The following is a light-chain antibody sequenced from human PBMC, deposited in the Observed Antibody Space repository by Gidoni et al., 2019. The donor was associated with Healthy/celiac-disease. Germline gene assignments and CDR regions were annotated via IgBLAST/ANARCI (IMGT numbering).Light chain of an antibody. J-gene: IGKJ1*01. Sequence: DIQMTQSPSSLSASVGDRVTITCRASQSISSYLNWYLQKPGKAPKLLIYTASSLQSGVPSRFSGSGSGTDFTLTISSLQPEDFATCYWQQSYSTPWTFGQGTKVEIK. CDR2: TAS. V-gene: IGKV1-39*01. CDR3: QQSYSTPWT. CDR1: QSISSY.